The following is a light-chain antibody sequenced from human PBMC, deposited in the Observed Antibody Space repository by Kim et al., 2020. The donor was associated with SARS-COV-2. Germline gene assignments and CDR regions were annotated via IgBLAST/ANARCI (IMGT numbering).Light chain of an antibody. CDR3: AAWDDNLNGVI. V-gene: IGLV1-44*01. Sequence: GQRVTNSCSGSRLNNGSKNANWYQQHPGTAPKLLIYSNDHQPSGVPDRFSGSKSGTSASLDISGLQSEDEADYYCAAWDDNLNGVIFGGGTQLTVL. CDR2: SND. CDR1: RLNNGSKN. J-gene: IGLJ2*01.